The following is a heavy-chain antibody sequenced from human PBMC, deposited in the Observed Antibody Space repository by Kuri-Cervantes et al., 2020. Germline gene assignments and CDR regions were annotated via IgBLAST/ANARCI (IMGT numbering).Heavy chain of an antibody. CDR1: GYTFTSYG. Sequence: ASVKVSCKASGYTFTSYGISWVRQAPGQGLEWMGWISAYNGNTNYAQKLQGRVTMTTDTSTSTAYMELRSLRSDDTAVYYCARARGYSYGLRYYYYGMDAWGQGTTVTVSS. CDR3: ARARGYSYGLRYYYYGMDA. CDR2: ISAYNGNT. D-gene: IGHD5-18*01. V-gene: IGHV1-18*01. J-gene: IGHJ6*02.